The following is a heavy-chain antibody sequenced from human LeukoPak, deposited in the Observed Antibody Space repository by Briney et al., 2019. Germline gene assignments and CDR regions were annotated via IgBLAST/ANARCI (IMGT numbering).Heavy chain of an antibody. D-gene: IGHD2-2*02. CDR1: GGTFSSYA. J-gene: IGHJ6*03. V-gene: IGHV1-69*05. Sequence: GASVKVSCKASGGTFSSYAISWVRQAPGQGLEWMGGIIPIFGTANYAQKFQGRVTITTDESTSTAYMDVSRLSSEDPAVYYCARGNYQLLYSGNHYHFHMDVWGKGTTVTVSS. CDR2: IIPIFGTA. CDR3: ARGNYQLLYSGNHYHFHMDV.